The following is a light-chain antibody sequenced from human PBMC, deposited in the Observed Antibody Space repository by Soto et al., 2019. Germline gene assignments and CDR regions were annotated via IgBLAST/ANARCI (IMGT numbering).Light chain of an antibody. CDR1: QSVSGSY. CDR3: QQYGSSRRT. Sequence: EMVLTQSPDTLSLSPGERATLSCKASQSVSGSYLAWYQQKPGQAPRLLIYGASSRATGIPDRFSGTGSGTDFTLTISRLEPEDFAVYYCQQYGSSRRTFGQGTKVDIK. J-gene: IGKJ1*01. CDR2: GAS. V-gene: IGKV3-20*01.